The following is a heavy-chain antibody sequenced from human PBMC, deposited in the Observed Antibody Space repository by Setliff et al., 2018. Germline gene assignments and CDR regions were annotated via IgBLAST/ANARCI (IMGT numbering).Heavy chain of an antibody. CDR3: TTDLGWGGGDV. J-gene: IGHJ4*02. CDR2: IKAKRAGGTT. D-gene: IGHD2-21*02. Sequence: GSLRLSCVVSGLPFSNAWLTWVRQAPGKGLEWVGHIKAKRAGGTTDFAASVKGRFTISRDDSINTIFLRLNSLKTEDTAVYYCTTDLGWGGGDVWGQGTLVTVSS. V-gene: IGHV3-15*01. CDR1: GLPFSNAW.